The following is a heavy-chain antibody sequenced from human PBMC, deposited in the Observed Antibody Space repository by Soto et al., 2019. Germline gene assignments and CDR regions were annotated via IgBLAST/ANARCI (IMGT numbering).Heavy chain of an antibody. J-gene: IGHJ4*02. Sequence: QVHLVESGGGLVKPGGSLRLSCVASEFTFSDFYMSWIRQAPGKGLEWISYISTDSTYIIYVDSVNRRFTISRDNARNSLFLQINGLRVEDTAVYYCARHGQLEPFDYWGQGTLVTVSS. D-gene: IGHD6-6*01. CDR3: ARHGQLEPFDY. CDR1: EFTFSDFY. V-gene: IGHV3-11*06. CDR2: ISTDSTYI.